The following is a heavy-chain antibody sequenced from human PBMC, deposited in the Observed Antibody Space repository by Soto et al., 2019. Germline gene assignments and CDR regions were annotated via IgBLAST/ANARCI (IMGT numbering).Heavy chain of an antibody. J-gene: IGHJ3*02. D-gene: IGHD3-10*01. CDR3: ARGINYYASGDDAFDI. V-gene: IGHV1-8*01. CDR2: MNPNSGNT. Sequence: QVQLVPSGAEVKKPGASVKVSCKASGYTFTSYDINWVRQATGQGLEWMGWMNPNSGNTGYAQKFQGRVTMTRNTSISTAYMELSSLRSEDTAVYYCARGINYYASGDDAFDIWGQGTMVTVSS. CDR1: GYTFTSYD.